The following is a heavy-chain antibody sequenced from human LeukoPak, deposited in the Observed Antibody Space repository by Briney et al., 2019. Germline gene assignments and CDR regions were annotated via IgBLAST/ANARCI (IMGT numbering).Heavy chain of an antibody. CDR1: GGSINAYY. Sequence: SETLSLTCTVSGGSINAYYWSWIRQPPGKGLEWIGYIHYSGTTNYYPSLKSRVTIALDTSKNQFSLNLNSVTAADTAVYYCARFGTSSSRFFGQWGQGTLVTVSS. CDR2: IHYSGTT. D-gene: IGHD6-6*01. V-gene: IGHV4-59*01. CDR3: ARFGTSSSRFFGQ. J-gene: IGHJ4*02.